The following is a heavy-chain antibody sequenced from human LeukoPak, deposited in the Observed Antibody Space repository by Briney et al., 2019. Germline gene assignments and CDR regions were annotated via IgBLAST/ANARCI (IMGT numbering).Heavy chain of an antibody. CDR3: ARLELERQRDYYYYYMDV. Sequence: SETLSLTCTVSGGSISSGSYYWSWIRQPAGKGLEWIGRIYTSGSTNYNPSLKSRVTISVDTSKNQFSLKLSSVTAADTAVYYCARLELERQRDYYYYYMDVWGKGTTVTISS. J-gene: IGHJ6*03. CDR1: GGSISSGSYY. CDR2: IYTSGST. V-gene: IGHV4-61*02. D-gene: IGHD1-1*01.